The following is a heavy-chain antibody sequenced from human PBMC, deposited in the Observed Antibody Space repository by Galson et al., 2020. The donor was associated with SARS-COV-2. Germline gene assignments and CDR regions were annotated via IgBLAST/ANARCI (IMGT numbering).Heavy chain of an antibody. V-gene: IGHV3-7*01. D-gene: IGHD3-10*01. CDR3: AREIRLLGDLLGSGQPIDY. CDR1: GFTFSSYW. Sequence: GGSLRLPCAASGFTFSSYWMSCVRQAPGKGLEWVANIKQAGSEKYYVDSVKGRFTISRDNAKNSLYLQMNSLRAEDTAVYYCAREIRLLGDLLGSGQPIDYWGQGTLVTVSS. J-gene: IGHJ4*02. CDR2: IKQAGSEK.